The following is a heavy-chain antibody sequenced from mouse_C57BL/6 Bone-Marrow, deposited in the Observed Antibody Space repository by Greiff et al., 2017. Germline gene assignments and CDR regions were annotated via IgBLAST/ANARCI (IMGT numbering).Heavy chain of an antibody. Sequence: DVQLVESGGDLVKPGGSLQLSCAASGFTFSSYGMSWVRQTPDKRLEWVATISSGGSYTYYPDSVTGRFTISRDNAKNTLYLQMSSLKSEDTAMYYGARRGYYYAMDYWGQGTSVTVSS. J-gene: IGHJ4*01. V-gene: IGHV5-6*01. CDR2: ISSGGSYT. CDR3: ARRGYYYAMDY. CDR1: GFTFSSYG.